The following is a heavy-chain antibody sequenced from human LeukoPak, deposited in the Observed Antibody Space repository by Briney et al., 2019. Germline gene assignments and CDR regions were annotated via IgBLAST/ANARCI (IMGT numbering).Heavy chain of an antibody. CDR1: GGSFSGYY. J-gene: IGHJ2*01. CDR3: ARVRYSSSWYPRYFDL. CDR2: INHSGST. Sequence: PSETLSLTCAVYGGSFSGYYWSWIRQPPGKGLEWIGEINHSGSTNYNPSLKSRVTISVDTSKNQFSLKLSSVTAADTAVYYCARVRYSSSWYPRYFDLWGRGTLVTVSS. V-gene: IGHV4-34*01. D-gene: IGHD6-13*01.